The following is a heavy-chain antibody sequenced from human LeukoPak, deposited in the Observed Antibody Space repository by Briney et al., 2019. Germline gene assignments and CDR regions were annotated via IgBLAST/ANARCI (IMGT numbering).Heavy chain of an antibody. Sequence: ASVTVSCKASGGTFSSYAISWVRQAPGQGLEWMGGIIPIFGTANYAQKFQGRVTITTDESTSTAYMELSSLRSEDTAVYYCARGASSSWTLFDYWGQGTLVTVSS. J-gene: IGHJ4*02. CDR2: IIPIFGTA. CDR1: GGTFSSYA. D-gene: IGHD6-13*01. CDR3: ARGASSSWTLFDY. V-gene: IGHV1-69*05.